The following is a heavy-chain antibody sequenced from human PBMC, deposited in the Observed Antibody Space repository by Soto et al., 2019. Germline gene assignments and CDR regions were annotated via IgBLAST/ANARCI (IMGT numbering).Heavy chain of an antibody. Sequence: GGSLRLSCAASGFTFSSYAMSWVRQAPGKGLEWVSAISGSGGSTYYADSVKGRFTISRDNSKNTLYLQMNSLRAEDTAVYYYAKGSYSSGWKTYYYYYGMDVWGQGTTVTVSS. J-gene: IGHJ6*02. V-gene: IGHV3-23*01. CDR1: GFTFSSYA. CDR2: ISGSGGST. CDR3: AKGSYSSGWKTYYYYYGMDV. D-gene: IGHD6-19*01.